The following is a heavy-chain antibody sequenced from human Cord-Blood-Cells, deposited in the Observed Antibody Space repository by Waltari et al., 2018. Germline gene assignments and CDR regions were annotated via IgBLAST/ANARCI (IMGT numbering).Heavy chain of an antibody. CDR3: ASTSGDVDAFDI. Sequence: QVQLVQSGAEVKKPGASVKVSCKASGYTFTGYYMHWVRQAPGQGLEWMGLINPNSGGTKYAQKFQGRVTMTRDTSISTAYMELSRLRSDDTAVYYCASTSGDVDAFDIWGQGTMVTVSS. CDR2: INPNSGGT. J-gene: IGHJ3*02. V-gene: IGHV1-2*02. CDR1: GYTFTGYY. D-gene: IGHD7-27*01.